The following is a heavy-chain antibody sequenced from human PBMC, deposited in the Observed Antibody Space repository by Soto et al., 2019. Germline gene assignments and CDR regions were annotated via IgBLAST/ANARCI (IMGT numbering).Heavy chain of an antibody. CDR1: GYTFTSYY. D-gene: IGHD3-3*01. CDR2: INPSGGST. CDR3: AKVLFLEWLLSDYFDY. Sequence: ASVKVSCKASGYTFTSYYMHWVRQAPGQGLEWMGIINPSGGSTSYAQKFQGRVTMTRDTSTSTVYMELSSLRSEDTAVYYCAKVLFLEWLLSDYFDYWGQGTLVTVSS. V-gene: IGHV1-46*01. J-gene: IGHJ4*02.